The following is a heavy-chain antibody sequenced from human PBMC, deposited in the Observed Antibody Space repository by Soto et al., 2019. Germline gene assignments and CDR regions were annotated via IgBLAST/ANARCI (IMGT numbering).Heavy chain of an antibody. CDR1: GFTVSSNY. D-gene: IGHD3-16*01. J-gene: IGHJ4*02. V-gene: IGHV3-66*01. CDR3: AGSVGGVFDY. CDR2: VYIGGNT. Sequence: EVQLVESGGGLVQPGGSLRLSCAASGFTVSSNYMSWVRQAPGKGLERVSVVYIGGNTYYAESVEDRFTISRDNFQNMLKLQMNSLRAEETAVYYCAGSVGGVFDYWGQGTLVTVSS.